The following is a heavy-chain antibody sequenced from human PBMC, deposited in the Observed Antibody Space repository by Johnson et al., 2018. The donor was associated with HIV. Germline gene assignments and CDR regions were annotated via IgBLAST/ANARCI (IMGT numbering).Heavy chain of an antibody. V-gene: IGHV3-30*04. CDR2: ISYDGSNK. Sequence: QVQLVESGGGVVQPGRSLRLSCEASGFTFSTYAMHWVRQAPGKGLEWVTVISYDGSNKYYADSVKGRFTISRDNSKNTLYLQMNSLRAEDTAVYYCAREDDHSNYGSAFDIWGQGTMVTVSS. CDR1: GFTFSTYA. J-gene: IGHJ3*02. CDR3: AREDDHSNYGSAFDI. D-gene: IGHD4-11*01.